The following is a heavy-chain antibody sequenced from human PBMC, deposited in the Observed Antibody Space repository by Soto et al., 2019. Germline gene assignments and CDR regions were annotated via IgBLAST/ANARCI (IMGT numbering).Heavy chain of an antibody. CDR2: ISGSGGDT. J-gene: IGHJ4*02. D-gene: IGHD3-3*01. V-gene: IGHV3-23*01. CDR3: VKEIRIFGVVIFDY. Sequence: PGGSLLLSSAASGFTFSTYAMSWVRQAPGKGLESVSDISGSGGDTYYADSVKGRSTISRDNSKNTLYLQVNSLRVDDTAVYYCVKEIRIFGVVIFDYWGQGTMVTVSS. CDR1: GFTFSTYA.